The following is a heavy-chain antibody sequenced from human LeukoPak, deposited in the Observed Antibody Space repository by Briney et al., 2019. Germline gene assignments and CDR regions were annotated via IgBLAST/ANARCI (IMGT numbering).Heavy chain of an antibody. CDR2: IYYSGST. Sequence: SETLSLTCTVSGGSISSYYWSWIRQPPGKGLEWIGYIYYSGSTNYNPSLKSRVTISVDTSKNLFSLKLSSVTAADTAVYYCARVRVVAANRAFDIWGQGTMVTVSS. CDR3: ARVRVVAANRAFDI. CDR1: GGSISSYY. J-gene: IGHJ3*02. D-gene: IGHD2-15*01. V-gene: IGHV4-59*01.